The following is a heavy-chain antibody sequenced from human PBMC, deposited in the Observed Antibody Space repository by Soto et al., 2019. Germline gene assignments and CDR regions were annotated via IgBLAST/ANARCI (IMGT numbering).Heavy chain of an antibody. Sequence: KVSCKASGYTFTSYAISWVRQAPGQGLEWMGGIIPIFGTANYAQKFQGRVTITADESTSTAYMELSSLRSEDTAVYYCARERSTYYYDSSGYYSFDYWGQGTLVTVSS. V-gene: IGHV1-69*01. CDR3: ARERSTYYYDSSGYYSFDY. CDR2: IIPIFGTA. J-gene: IGHJ4*02. D-gene: IGHD3-22*01. CDR1: GYTFTSYA.